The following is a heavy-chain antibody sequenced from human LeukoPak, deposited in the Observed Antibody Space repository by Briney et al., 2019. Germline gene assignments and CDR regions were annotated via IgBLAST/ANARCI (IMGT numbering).Heavy chain of an antibody. CDR3: ASYQQWLVKGTFDY. CDR1: GGTFSSYA. CDR2: IIPIFGTA. Sequence: SVTVSCRASGGTFSSYAISRVRQAPGQGLEWMGGIIPIFGTANYAQKFQGRVTITADESTSTAYMELSSLRSEDTAVYYCASYQQWLVKGTFDYWGQGTLVTVSS. V-gene: IGHV1-69*01. J-gene: IGHJ4*02. D-gene: IGHD6-19*01.